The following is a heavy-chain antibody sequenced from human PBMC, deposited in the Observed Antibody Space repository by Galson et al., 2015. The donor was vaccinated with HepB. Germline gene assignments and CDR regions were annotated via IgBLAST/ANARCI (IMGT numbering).Heavy chain of an antibody. D-gene: IGHD3-16*01. CDR1: GFTVSSNY. J-gene: IGHJ3*01. V-gene: IGHV3-53*05. Sequence: SLRLSCAASGFTVSSNYMSWVRQAPGKGLEWVSVIYSGGSTYYADSVKGRFTISRDNSKNTLYLQMSSLRSDDTAIYYCVKDLRGFGAFDVWGQGTLVTVSS. CDR2: IYSGGST. CDR3: VKDLRGFGAFDV.